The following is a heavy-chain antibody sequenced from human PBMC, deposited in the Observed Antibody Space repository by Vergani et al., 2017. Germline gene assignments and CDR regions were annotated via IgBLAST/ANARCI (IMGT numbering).Heavy chain of an antibody. CDR3: VKGVGLGYMRSSDPWYLQS. V-gene: IGHV3-23*04. CDR2: ISASGAPT. J-gene: IGHJ5*02. D-gene: IGHD2-2*02. Sequence: EVQLVESGGDLVQPGRSLRLSCQTSGFNFGEYGVSWVRQAPGKGLEWVSGISASGAPTYYSDSVKGRFIISRDASSDILHLQMNSLRPDDTAVYYCVKGVGLGYMRSSDPWYLQSWGQGTLVIVSS. CDR1: GFNFGEYG.